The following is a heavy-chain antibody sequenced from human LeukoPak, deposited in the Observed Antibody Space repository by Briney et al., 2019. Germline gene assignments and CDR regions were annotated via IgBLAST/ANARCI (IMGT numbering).Heavy chain of an antibody. Sequence: ASVKVSCKASGYTFTSYGISWVRQAPGQGLEWMGWISAYNGNTNYAQKLQGRVTMTTDTSTSTAYMELRSLRSDDTAVYYCAREHLDGITGTTQPIFDYWGQGTLVTVSS. J-gene: IGHJ4*02. CDR1: GYTFTSYG. CDR3: AREHLDGITGTTQPIFDY. D-gene: IGHD1-7*01. V-gene: IGHV1-18*01. CDR2: ISAYNGNT.